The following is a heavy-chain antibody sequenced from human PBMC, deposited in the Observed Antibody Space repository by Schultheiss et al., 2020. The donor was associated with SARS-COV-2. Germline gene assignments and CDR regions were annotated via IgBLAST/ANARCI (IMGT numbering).Heavy chain of an antibody. V-gene: IGHV3-30*04. J-gene: IGHJ4*02. Sequence: GESLKISCAASGFTFSSYAMHWVRQAPGKGLEWVAVISYDGSNKYYADSVKGRFTISRDNSKNTLYLQMNSLRAEDTAVYYCASIAVAGYYDFDYWGQGTLVTVSS. CDR3: ASIAVAGYYDFDY. CDR1: GFTFSSYA. CDR2: ISYDGSNK. D-gene: IGHD6-19*01.